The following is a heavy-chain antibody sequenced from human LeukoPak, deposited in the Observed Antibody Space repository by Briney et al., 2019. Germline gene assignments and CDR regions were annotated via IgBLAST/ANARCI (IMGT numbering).Heavy chain of an antibody. D-gene: IGHD6-6*01. V-gene: IGHV1-69*06. Sequence: ASVKVSCKASGGTFSSYAISVVRQAPGQGLECMGRIIPIFGTANYAQKFQGRVTISAGKFTSTAYMELSSMRSEDTAVYYCARSPSSSPSSWGQGTLVTVSS. CDR2: IIPIFGTA. CDR3: ARSPSSSPSS. J-gene: IGHJ4*02. CDR1: GGTFSSYA.